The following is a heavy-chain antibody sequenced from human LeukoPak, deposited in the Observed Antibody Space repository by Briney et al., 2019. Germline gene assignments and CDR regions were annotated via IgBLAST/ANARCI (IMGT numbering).Heavy chain of an antibody. J-gene: IGHJ5*02. Sequence: GGSLRLSCAASGFTFSSYGMHWVRQAPGEGLEWVTVVSGSGIVKFYADSVKGRFTISRDNAENKVHLQMNSLGAEDTAVYYCTRLRGESPRSFDPWGQGTLVTVSS. V-gene: IGHV3-30*03. D-gene: IGHD3-10*01. CDR1: GFTFSSYG. CDR3: TRLRGESPRSFDP. CDR2: VSGSGIVK.